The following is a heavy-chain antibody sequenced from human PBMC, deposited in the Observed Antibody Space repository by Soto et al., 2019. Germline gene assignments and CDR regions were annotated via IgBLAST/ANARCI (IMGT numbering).Heavy chain of an antibody. J-gene: IGHJ2*01. CDR1: GYTFTSYD. CDR2: MNPNSGNT. D-gene: IGHD5-12*01. V-gene: IGHV1-8*01. CDR3: ARGEMATISWYFDL. Sequence: ASVKVSCKASGYTFTSYDINWVRQATGQGLEWMGWMNPNSGNTGYAQKFQGRVTMTRNTSISTAYMELSSLRSEDTAVYYCARGEMATISWYFDLWGRGTLVTVSS.